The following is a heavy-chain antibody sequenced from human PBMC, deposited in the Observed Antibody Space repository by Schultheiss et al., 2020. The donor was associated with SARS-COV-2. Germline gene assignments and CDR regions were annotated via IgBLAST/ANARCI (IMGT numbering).Heavy chain of an antibody. J-gene: IGHJ3*02. Sequence: GGSLRLSCAASGFTFDDYAMHWVRQAPGKGLEWVSGISWNSGSIGYADSVKGRFTISRDNAKNSLYLQMNSLRAEDTALYYCAKDCGNSIFDAFDIWGQGTMVTVSS. D-gene: IGHD4-23*01. CDR3: AKDCGNSIFDAFDI. CDR1: GFTFDDYA. CDR2: ISWNSGSI. V-gene: IGHV3-9*01.